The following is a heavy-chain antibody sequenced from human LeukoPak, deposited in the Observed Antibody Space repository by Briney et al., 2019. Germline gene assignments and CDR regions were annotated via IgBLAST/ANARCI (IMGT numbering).Heavy chain of an antibody. CDR2: ISGSGGST. CDR1: GFTFSSYG. J-gene: IGHJ4*02. V-gene: IGHV3-23*01. D-gene: IGHD6-13*01. Sequence: GGSLRLSCAASGFTFSSYGMSWVRQAPGKGLEWVSAISGSGGSTYYADSVKGRFTISRDNSKNTLYLQMNSLRAEDTAVYYCAKDFSTGIAAAGTDYWGQGTLVTVSS. CDR3: AKDFSTGIAAAGTDY.